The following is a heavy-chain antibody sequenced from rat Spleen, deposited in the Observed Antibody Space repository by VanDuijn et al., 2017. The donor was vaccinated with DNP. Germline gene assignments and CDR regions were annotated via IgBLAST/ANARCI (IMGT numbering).Heavy chain of an antibody. CDR1: GFSFSYYY. V-gene: IGHV5-22*01. Sequence: EVQLVESGGGLVQPGRSLKLSCAASGFSFSYYYMAWVRQAPTKGLEWVAYIGSDGYTPYYGDSVKCRFAISRDNAKSTLYLQMNSRRSDDMATYYCIRWNSGHFDYWGQGVMVTVSS. J-gene: IGHJ2*01. CDR3: IRWNSGHFDY. CDR2: IGSDGYTP. D-gene: IGHD4-3*01.